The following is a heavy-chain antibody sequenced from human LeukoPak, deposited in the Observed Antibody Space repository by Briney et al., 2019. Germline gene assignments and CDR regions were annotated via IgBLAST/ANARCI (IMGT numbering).Heavy chain of an antibody. Sequence: GGSLRLSCAASGFTFSSYAMHWVRQAPGKGLEYVSAISSNGGSTYYANSVKGRFTISRDNSKYTLYLQMGSLRAEDMAVYYCARSMRGAYYYDSSGSFDIWGQGTMVTVSS. CDR1: GFTFSSYA. D-gene: IGHD3-22*01. CDR3: ARSMRGAYYYDSSGSFDI. CDR2: ISSNGGST. J-gene: IGHJ3*02. V-gene: IGHV3-64*01.